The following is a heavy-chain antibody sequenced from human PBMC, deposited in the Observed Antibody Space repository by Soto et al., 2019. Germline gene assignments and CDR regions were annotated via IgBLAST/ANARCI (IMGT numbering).Heavy chain of an antibody. V-gene: IGHV3-23*01. CDR1: GFTFSSYA. Sequence: WGSLRLSCAASGFTFSSYAIIWCRHSPGKGLEWVSAISGSGGSTYYADSVKGRFTISRDNSKNTLYLQMNSLRAEDTAVYYCAKSLLWFGETYFDYWGQGTLVTVSS. D-gene: IGHD3-10*01. CDR2: ISGSGGST. CDR3: AKSLLWFGETYFDY. J-gene: IGHJ4*02.